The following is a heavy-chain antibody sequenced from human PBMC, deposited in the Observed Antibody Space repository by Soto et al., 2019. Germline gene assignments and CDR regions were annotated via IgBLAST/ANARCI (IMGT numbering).Heavy chain of an antibody. CDR2: ISSSSSTI. J-gene: IGHJ5*02. CDR3: ARERIVLMVYARGGWFDP. D-gene: IGHD2-8*01. V-gene: IGHV3-48*01. Sequence: EVQLVESGGGLVQPGGSLRLSCAASGFTFSRYSMNWVRQAPGKGLEWVSYISSSSSTIYYADSVKGRFTISRDNAKNSLYLQMNSLRAEDTAVYYCARERIVLMVYARGGWFDPWGQGTLVTVSS. CDR1: GFTFSRYS.